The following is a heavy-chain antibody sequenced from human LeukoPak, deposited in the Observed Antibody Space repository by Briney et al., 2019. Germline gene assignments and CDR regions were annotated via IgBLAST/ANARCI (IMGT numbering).Heavy chain of an antibody. J-gene: IGHJ4*02. D-gene: IGHD3-22*01. CDR3: AKAYYDSSGFY. CDR2: IKQDGSEK. CDR1: GFTFSSYW. V-gene: IGHV3-7*01. Sequence: GGSLRLSCAASGFTFSSYWMSWVRQAPGKGLEWVANIKQDGSEKFYVDSVKGRFTISRDNAKNLLYLQMNSLRAEDTAVYYCAKAYYDSSGFYWGQGTLVTVSS.